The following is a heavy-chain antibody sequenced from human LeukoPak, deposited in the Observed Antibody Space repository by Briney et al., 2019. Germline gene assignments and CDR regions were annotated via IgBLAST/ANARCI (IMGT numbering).Heavy chain of an antibody. CDR2: IYYSGST. CDR3: ARQSLGYFDY. Sequence: SETLSLTCTVAGGSISSDYWSWSRQPPGKGLEWIGYIYYSGSTNYNPSLKSRVTISVDTSKNQFSLKLSSVTAADTAVYYCARQSLGYFDYWGQGTLVTVSS. CDR1: GGSISSDY. V-gene: IGHV4-59*01. J-gene: IGHJ4*02. D-gene: IGHD6-19*01.